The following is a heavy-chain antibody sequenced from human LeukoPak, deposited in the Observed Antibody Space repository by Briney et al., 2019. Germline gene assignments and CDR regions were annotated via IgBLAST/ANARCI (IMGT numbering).Heavy chain of an antibody. CDR3: ARRASATSDYYYYMDV. V-gene: IGHV5-51*03. D-gene: IGHD1-26*01. CDR2: IYPGDSDT. J-gene: IGHJ6*03. CDR1: GYSFTSYW. Sequence: PGESLKISCKGSGYSFTSYWIGWVRQMPGKGLGWMGIIYPGDSDTRYSPSFQGQVTISADKSIRTAYLQWSSLKASDTAMYYCARRASATSDYYYYMDVWGKGTTVTVSS.